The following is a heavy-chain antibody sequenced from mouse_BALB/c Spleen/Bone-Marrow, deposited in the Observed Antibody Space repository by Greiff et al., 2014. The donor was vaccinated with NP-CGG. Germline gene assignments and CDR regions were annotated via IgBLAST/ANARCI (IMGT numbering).Heavy chain of an antibody. J-gene: IGHJ4*01. V-gene: IGHV5-4*02. CDR2: ISDGGTYT. CDR3: TRSGKRYGAMDY. CDR1: GFTFSDYY. D-gene: IGHD2-10*02. Sequence: VQLQQSGGGLVKPGGSLKLSCAASGFTFSDYYMYWVRQTPEKRPEWVATISDGGTYTFYPDSVKGRFTISRDNAKNNLYLQMSSLQSEDTAMYYCTRSGKRYGAMDYWGQGTSVTVSS.